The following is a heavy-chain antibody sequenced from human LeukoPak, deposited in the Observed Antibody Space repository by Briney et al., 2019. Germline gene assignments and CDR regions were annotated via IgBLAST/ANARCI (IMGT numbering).Heavy chain of an antibody. CDR3: ASESIAVANVGGIDY. V-gene: IGHV4-38-2*02. CDR2: ISHSGST. CDR1: GYSISSGYY. D-gene: IGHD6-19*01. Sequence: PSETLSLTCTVSGYSISSGYYWGWIRQPPGKGLEWIGSISHSGSTYYNPSLKSRVTISVDTSKNQFSLKLSSVTAADTAVYYCASESIAVANVGGIDYWGQGTLVTVSS. J-gene: IGHJ4*02.